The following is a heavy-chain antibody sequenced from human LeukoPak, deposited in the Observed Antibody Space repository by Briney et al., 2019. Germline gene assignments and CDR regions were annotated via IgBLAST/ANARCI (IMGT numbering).Heavy chain of an antibody. J-gene: IGHJ6*02. Sequence: ASVKVSCKASGYTFTGYYMHWVRQAPGQGLEWMGWINPNGGGTNYAQKFQGRVTMTRDTSISTAYMELSRLRSDDTAVYYCARGYYFNYGMDVWGQGTTVTVSS. CDR3: ARGYYFNYGMDV. CDR1: GYTFTGYY. CDR2: INPNGGGT. V-gene: IGHV1-2*02.